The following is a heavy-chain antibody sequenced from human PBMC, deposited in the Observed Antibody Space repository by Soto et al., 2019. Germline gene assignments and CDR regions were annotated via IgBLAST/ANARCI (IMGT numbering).Heavy chain of an antibody. CDR1: GFSVSNNF. Sequence: GGSLRLSCAASGFSVSNNFMIWVRQVPGRGLGVVSASHVDGWTNXXDSVKGRXXISRENYKNTVXLQMNXLRVEGTAGDYGVREGTQGYWGQGTQVTGS. V-gene: IGHV3-66*01. CDR2: SHVDGWT. CDR3: VREGTQGY. J-gene: IGHJ4*02.